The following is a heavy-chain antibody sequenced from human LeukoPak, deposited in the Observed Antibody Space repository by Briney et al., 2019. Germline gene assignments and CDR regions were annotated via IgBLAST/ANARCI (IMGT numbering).Heavy chain of an antibody. Sequence: GGSLRLSCAASGFSFGGHYMSWLRQAPGKGPEWISYISGNGGDIAYADSVKGRFTISRDNAKNSLHLQMNSLRVEGTAVYHCVRHAGGAGGQWGQGTLIAVSS. D-gene: IGHD1-26*01. CDR1: GFSFGGHY. J-gene: IGHJ4*02. CDR2: ISGNGGDI. V-gene: IGHV3-11*01. CDR3: VRHAGGAGGQ.